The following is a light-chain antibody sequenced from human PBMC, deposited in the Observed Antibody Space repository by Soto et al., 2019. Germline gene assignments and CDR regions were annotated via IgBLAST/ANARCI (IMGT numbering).Light chain of an antibody. Sequence: EIVLTQSPATLSLSPGERATLSCRASQSVSSDLAWYQQKPGQAPRLLIYDASNRATGIPARFSGSGSGTDFILTISSLEPEDFAVYHCQQRSNWPYTFGQGTKLEIK. CDR1: QSVSSD. J-gene: IGKJ2*01. CDR2: DAS. CDR3: QQRSNWPYT. V-gene: IGKV3-11*01.